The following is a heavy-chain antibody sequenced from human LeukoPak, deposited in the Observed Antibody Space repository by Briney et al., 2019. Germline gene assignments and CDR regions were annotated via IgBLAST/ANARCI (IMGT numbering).Heavy chain of an antibody. CDR2: IIPIFGTA. D-gene: IGHD2-21*02. Sequence: SVKVSCKASGGTFSSYAISWVRQAPGQGLEWMGGIIPIFGTANYAQKFQGRVTITADESTSTAYMELSSLRSEDTAVYYCARGRNIVVVTGAFDIWGQGTMVTVSS. CDR1: GGTFSSYA. CDR3: ARGRNIVVVTGAFDI. J-gene: IGHJ3*02. V-gene: IGHV1-69*01.